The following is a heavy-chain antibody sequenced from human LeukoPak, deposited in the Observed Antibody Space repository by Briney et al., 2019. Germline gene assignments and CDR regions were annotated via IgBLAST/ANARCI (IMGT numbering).Heavy chain of an antibody. CDR3: ARDQGYYGSGSSYYFDY. J-gene: IGHJ4*02. CDR2: ISSSSSII. CDR1: ELTFSRYS. Sequence: GGSLRLSCAASELTFSRYSMNWVRQAPGKGLEWVSYISSSSSIIYYADSVKGRFTISRDNAKNSLYLQMNSLRAEDTAVYYCARDQGYYGSGSSYYFDYWGQGTLVTVSS. D-gene: IGHD3-10*01. V-gene: IGHV3-48*01.